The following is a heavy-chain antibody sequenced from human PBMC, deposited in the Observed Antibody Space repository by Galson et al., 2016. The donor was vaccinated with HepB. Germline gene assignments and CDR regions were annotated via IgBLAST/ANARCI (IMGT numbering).Heavy chain of an antibody. CDR3: VRDPYHGGMDV. V-gene: IGHV3-33*01. CDR2: IWYDGSYK. J-gene: IGHJ6*04. CDR1: GFTFSSYG. D-gene: IGHD1-14*01. Sequence: SLRLSCAASGFTFSSYGMHWVRQAPGKGLEWVALIWYDGSYKFYGDSVKGRFTISRDNSMNRLYLQMNSLRAEDTAVYYCVRDPYHGGMDVLGKGTTVTVSS.